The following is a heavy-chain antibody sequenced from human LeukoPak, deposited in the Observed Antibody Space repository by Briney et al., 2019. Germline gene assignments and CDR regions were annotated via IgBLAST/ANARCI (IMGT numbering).Heavy chain of an antibody. D-gene: IGHD6-19*01. V-gene: IGHV1-69*05. CDR3: ARRANKGSGWSDAFDI. Sequence: ASVKVSCKASGGTFSSYAISWVRQAPGQGLEWMGGIIPIFGTANYAQKLQGRVTMTTDTSTSTAYMELRSLRSDDTAVYYCARRANKGSGWSDAFDIRGQGTMVTVSS. CDR1: GGTFSSYA. J-gene: IGHJ3*02. CDR2: IIPIFGTA.